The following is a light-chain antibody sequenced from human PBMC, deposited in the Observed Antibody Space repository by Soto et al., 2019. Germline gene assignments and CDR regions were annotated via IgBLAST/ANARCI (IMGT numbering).Light chain of an antibody. CDR2: KAS. CDR1: QTISSW. J-gene: IGKJ1*01. Sequence: DIQMTQSPSALSGSVGDRVTITCRASQTISSWLAWYQQKPGKAPKLLIYKASTLKSGVPSRFSGSTSGTDFTLTISSLQPEDFATYYCLHYYSYPHAFGQGTKVDIK. CDR3: LHYYSYPHA. V-gene: IGKV1-5*03.